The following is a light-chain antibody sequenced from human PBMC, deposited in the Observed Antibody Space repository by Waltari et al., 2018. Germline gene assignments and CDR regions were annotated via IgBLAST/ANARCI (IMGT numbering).Light chain of an antibody. J-gene: IGKJ1*01. CDR1: QSVSSY. CDR2: DAS. Sequence: EIVLTQSPATLSLSPGERATLSCRASQSVSSYLAWYQQKPGQAPRLLIYDASHRATGIPARFSGSGSGTDFTLTISSLEPEDVATYYCQQYLLFWTFGQGTRVEIK. V-gene: IGKV3-11*01. CDR3: QQYLLFWT.